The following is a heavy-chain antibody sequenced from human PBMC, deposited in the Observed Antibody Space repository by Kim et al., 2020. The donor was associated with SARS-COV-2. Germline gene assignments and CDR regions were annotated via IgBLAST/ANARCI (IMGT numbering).Heavy chain of an antibody. CDR1: GFTFSDYS. CDR3: ARDLRRRDGYNFDY. CDR2: ISSTGAPI. J-gene: IGHJ4*02. D-gene: IGHD5-12*01. V-gene: IGHV3-11*01. Sequence: GGSLRLSCVVSGFTFSDYSMSWIRQTPGKGLEWISYISSTGAPIYYSDSVKGRFTISRDTAKNSLFLQLNSLRAEDTAVYYCARDLRRRDGYNFDYWGQGTLVTVSS.